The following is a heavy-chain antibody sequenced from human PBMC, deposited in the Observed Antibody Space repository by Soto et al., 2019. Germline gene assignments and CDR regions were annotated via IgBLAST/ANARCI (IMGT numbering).Heavy chain of an antibody. V-gene: IGHV1-18*04. D-gene: IGHD2-15*01. CDR2: ISAFNADT. CDR1: GYTFTSYG. J-gene: IGHJ6*02. Sequence: ASVKVSCKASGYTFTSYGISWVRQAPGQGPEWMGWISAFNADTNYAQRLQGRVTMTTDTSTSTAYMELRSLRSGDTAVYYCARGTRDGRPSYYYYGMDVWGQGTTVTVS. CDR3: ARGTRDGRPSYYYYGMDV.